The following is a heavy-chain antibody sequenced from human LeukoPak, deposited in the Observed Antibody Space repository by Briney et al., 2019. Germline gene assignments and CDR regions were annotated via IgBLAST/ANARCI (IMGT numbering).Heavy chain of an antibody. CDR3: ARDGDGYFFDS. J-gene: IGHJ4*02. Sequence: PGGSLRLSCAASGFTFSSYEMSWVRQAPGKGLEWVSYISRSGNTIFYADSVKGRFTISRDDARNSAYLQMNSLRAEDTAVYYCARDGDGYFFDSWGQGTLVAVSS. CDR2: ISRSGNTI. D-gene: IGHD5-24*01. CDR1: GFTFSSYE. V-gene: IGHV3-48*03.